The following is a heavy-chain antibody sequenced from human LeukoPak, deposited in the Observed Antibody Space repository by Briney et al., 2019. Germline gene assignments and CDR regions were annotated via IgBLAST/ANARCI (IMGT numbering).Heavy chain of an antibody. CDR1: GYTFNSND. J-gene: IGHJ6*03. CDR3: AREEAQNRLMDV. D-gene: IGHD1-14*01. CDR2: MNPNSGNT. Sequence: ASVKVSCKASGYTFNSNDINWVRQASGQGLEWMGWMNPNSGNTGYAQKFQGRVTITRNTSISTVYMELSSLRSEDTAVYYCAREEAQNRLMDVWGKGTTVTISS. V-gene: IGHV1-8*03.